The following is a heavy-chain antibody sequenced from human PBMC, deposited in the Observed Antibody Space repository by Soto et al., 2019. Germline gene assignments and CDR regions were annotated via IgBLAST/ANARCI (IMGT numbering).Heavy chain of an antibody. D-gene: IGHD1-26*01. CDR2: ISSDGSNK. CDR3: ARDDEGGSDCDLGY. CDR1: GFTFSSHA. V-gene: IGHV3-30-3*01. Sequence: VQLVESGGGVVQPGRSLRLSCAVSGFTFSSHAMHWVRQAPGKGLEWVTLISSDGSNKYYADSVKGRFNTSRDNSTTAMYLEMNSLRVEDTAVYYCARDDEGGSDCDLGYWGQGALVTVSS. J-gene: IGHJ4*02.